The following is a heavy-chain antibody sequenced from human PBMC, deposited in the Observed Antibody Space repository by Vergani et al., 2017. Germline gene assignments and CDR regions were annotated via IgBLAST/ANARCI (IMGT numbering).Heavy chain of an antibody. CDR1: GFTFSNYG. V-gene: IGHV3-30*02. CDR2: IRYDGSNT. D-gene: IGHD6-19*01. Sequence: QVQLVESGGGVVQPGGSLRLSCGASGFTFSNYGMHWVRQAPGKGQEWVTFIRYDGSNTYNADSVKGRFTISRDNSKNTLFLQMNSLRPEDTAVYYCARDTVTGSRYFDYWGQGTLVTVSS. CDR3: ARDTVTGSRYFDY. J-gene: IGHJ4*02.